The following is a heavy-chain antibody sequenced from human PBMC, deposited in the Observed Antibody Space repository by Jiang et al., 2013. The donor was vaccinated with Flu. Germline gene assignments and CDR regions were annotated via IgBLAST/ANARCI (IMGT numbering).Heavy chain of an antibody. Sequence: VQLVESGPGLVKPSETLSLTCTVSGGSISSYYWSWIRQPAGKGLEWIGRIYTSGSTNYNPSLKSRVTMSVDTSKNQFSLKLSSVTAADTAVYYCAGTQGVRVGATTYHDYWGQGTLVTVSS. D-gene: IGHD1-26*01. CDR1: GGSISSYY. CDR2: IYTSGST. J-gene: IGHJ4*02. V-gene: IGHV4-4*07. CDR3: AGTQGVRVGATTYHDY.